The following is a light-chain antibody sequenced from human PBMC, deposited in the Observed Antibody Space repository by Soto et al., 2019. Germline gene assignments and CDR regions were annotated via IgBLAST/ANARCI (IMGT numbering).Light chain of an antibody. V-gene: IGKV3-20*01. Sequence: EIGLTQSPGTLSLSPGERATLSCRASQSISNDYLAWYQQKVGQAPMLLLYGTSSSATGIPDRFSGSGSGTVFTLAISRLEPEDLAVYYCQHYCNSPPFTFGPGTKVDVK. CDR2: GTS. CDR1: QSISNDY. J-gene: IGKJ3*01. CDR3: QHYCNSPPFT.